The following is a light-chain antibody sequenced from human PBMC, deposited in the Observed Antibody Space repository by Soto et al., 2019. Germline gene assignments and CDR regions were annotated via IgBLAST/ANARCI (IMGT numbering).Light chain of an antibody. Sequence: IQLTQSPSSLSASVGARVTITCRASQGITSYLGWYQQNPGKAPNLLIYAASTLHIGVPSRFSGGGSGTEFTLSISSLQPDDSATYYCQQYKHYWTFGQGTKLDI. CDR2: AAS. CDR3: QQYKHYWT. CDR1: QGITSY. V-gene: IGKV1-9*01. J-gene: IGKJ1*01.